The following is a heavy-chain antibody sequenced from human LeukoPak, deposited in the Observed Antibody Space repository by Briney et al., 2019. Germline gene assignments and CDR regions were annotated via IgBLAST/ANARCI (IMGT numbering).Heavy chain of an antibody. CDR3: ARVHSWFLERRYYFDY. Sequence: ASVKVSCKASGYTFTGYYLHWVRQAPGQGLEWMGWINPNSGGTNYAQKFQGRVTMTRDTSISTAYMELSRLRSDDTAVYFCARVHSWFLERRYYFDYWGQGTLVTVSS. V-gene: IGHV1-2*02. D-gene: IGHD3-3*01. CDR2: INPNSGGT. J-gene: IGHJ4*02. CDR1: GYTFTGYY.